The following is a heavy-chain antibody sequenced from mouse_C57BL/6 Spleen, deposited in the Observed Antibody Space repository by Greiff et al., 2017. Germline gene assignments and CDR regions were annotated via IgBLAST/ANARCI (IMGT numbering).Heavy chain of an antibody. Sequence: QVQLQQSGPELVKPGASVKISCKASGYAFSSSWMNWVKQRPGKGLEWIGRIYPGDGDTNYNGKFKGKATLTADKSSSTAYMQLSSLTSEDSAVYFCARITTVAHFDYWGQGTTLTVSS. CDR2: IYPGDGDT. V-gene: IGHV1-82*01. CDR1: GYAFSSSW. D-gene: IGHD1-1*01. J-gene: IGHJ2*01. CDR3: ARITTVAHFDY.